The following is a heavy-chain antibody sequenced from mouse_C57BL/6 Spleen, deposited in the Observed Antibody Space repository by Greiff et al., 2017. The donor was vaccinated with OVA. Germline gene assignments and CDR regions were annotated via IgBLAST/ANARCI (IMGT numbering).Heavy chain of an antibody. V-gene: IGHV1-76*01. J-gene: IGHJ4*01. CDR3: VYYGSNYYAMDY. CDR2: IYPGSGNT. D-gene: IGHD1-1*01. Sequence: QVHVKQSGAELVRPGASVKLSCKASGYTFTDYYINWVKQRPGQGLEWIARIYPGSGNTYYNEKFKGKATLTAEKSSSTAYMQLSSLTSEDSAVYYCVYYGSNYYAMDYWGQGTSVTVSS. CDR1: GYTFTDYY.